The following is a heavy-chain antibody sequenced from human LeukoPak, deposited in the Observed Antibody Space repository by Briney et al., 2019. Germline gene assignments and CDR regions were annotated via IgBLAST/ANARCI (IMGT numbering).Heavy chain of an antibody. CDR1: GFTFSSYA. V-gene: IGHV3-23*01. CDR3: AKAVTYYDFWSGFDY. J-gene: IGHJ4*02. Sequence: PGGSLRLSCAASGFTFSSYATSWVRQAPGKGPEWVSAISGSGGSTYYADSVKGRFTISRDNSKNTLYLQMNSLRAEDTAVYYCAKAVTYYDFWSGFDYWGQGTLVTVSS. D-gene: IGHD3-3*01. CDR2: ISGSGGST.